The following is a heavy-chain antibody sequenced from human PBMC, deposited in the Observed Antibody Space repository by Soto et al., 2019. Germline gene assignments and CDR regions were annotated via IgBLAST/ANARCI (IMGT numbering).Heavy chain of an antibody. CDR2: IKQDGSEK. CDR1: GFTFSSYA. J-gene: IGHJ3*02. CDR3: ARARVGSAFDI. D-gene: IGHD3-10*01. Sequence: GGSLRLSCAASGFTFSSYAMSWVRQAPGKGLEWVANIKQDGSEKYYVDSVKGRFTISRDNAKNSLYLQMNSLRAEDTAVYYCARARVGSAFDIWGQGTMVTVSS. V-gene: IGHV3-7*04.